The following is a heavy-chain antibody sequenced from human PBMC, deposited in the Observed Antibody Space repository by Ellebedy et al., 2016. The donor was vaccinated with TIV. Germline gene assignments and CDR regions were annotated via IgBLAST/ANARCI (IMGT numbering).Heavy chain of an antibody. CDR2: ISYYNSYI. Sequence: GESLKISCAASGFTFSTFSMNWVRQAPGKGLEWVSSISYYNSYIYYADSVKGRFTISRDDAKNSLYLQLNSLGVEDTALYYCARSLGIGPYGMDVWGQGTTVTVSS. V-gene: IGHV3-21*01. J-gene: IGHJ6*02. CDR3: ARSLGIGPYGMDV. D-gene: IGHD1-26*01. CDR1: GFTFSTFS.